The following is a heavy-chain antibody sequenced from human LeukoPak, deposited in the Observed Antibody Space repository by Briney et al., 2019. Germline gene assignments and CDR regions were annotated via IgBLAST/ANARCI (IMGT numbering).Heavy chain of an antibody. Sequence: GGSLRLSCAASGFTFSSHWMHWVRQAPGKGLVWVSRINSDGSTTTYADSVKGRFTIFRDNAKNTLYLQMNSLRAEDTAVYYCARARSYGDYVYWGQGTLVTVSS. V-gene: IGHV3-74*01. CDR1: GFTFSSHW. D-gene: IGHD4-17*01. J-gene: IGHJ4*02. CDR2: INSDGSTT. CDR3: ARARSYGDYVY.